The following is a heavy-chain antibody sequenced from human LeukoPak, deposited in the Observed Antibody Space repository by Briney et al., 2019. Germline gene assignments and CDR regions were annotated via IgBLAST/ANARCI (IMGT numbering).Heavy chain of an antibody. Sequence: ASVKVSCKASGYTFTSYGISWVRQAPGQGLEWMGWISAYNGNTNYAQKLQGRVTMTTDTSTSTAYMELRSLRSDDTAVYYCARGGANYPGFGVVEFDYWGQGTLVTVSS. CDR1: GYTFTSYG. D-gene: IGHD4/OR15-4a*01. J-gene: IGHJ4*02. CDR2: ISAYNGNT. CDR3: ARGGANYPGFGVVEFDY. V-gene: IGHV1-18*01.